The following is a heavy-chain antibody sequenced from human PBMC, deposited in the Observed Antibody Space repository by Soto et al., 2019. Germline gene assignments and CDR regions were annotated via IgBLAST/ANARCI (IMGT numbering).Heavy chain of an antibody. CDR1: GGCFTANY. CDR3: ARDLAKGGGSAGFDY. CDR2: INPKSGGT. V-gene: IGHV1-2*02. D-gene: IGHD1-26*01. J-gene: IGHJ4*02. Sequence: AAVRVACKGSGGCFTANYIHWVRQAPGQGFEWMGWINPKSGGTKYPQKFQGRVTMTRDTSLSTVYMTLTRLTSDDTAVYYCARDLAKGGGSAGFDYWGQGTLVTVSS.